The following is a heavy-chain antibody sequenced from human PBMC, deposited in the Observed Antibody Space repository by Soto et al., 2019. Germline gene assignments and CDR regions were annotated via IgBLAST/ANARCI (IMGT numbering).Heavy chain of an antibody. CDR2: IYYSGST. Sequence: QVQLQESGPGLVKPSETLSLTCTVSGGSISSYYWSWIRQPPGKGLEWIGYIYYSGSTNYNPSLKRRVTISVDTSKNQFSRKLSSVTAADTAVYYCARAPLVLAAAWGWYFDLWGRGTLVTVSS. CDR1: GGSISSYY. V-gene: IGHV4-59*08. J-gene: IGHJ2*01. D-gene: IGHD6-13*01. CDR3: ARAPLVLAAAWGWYFDL.